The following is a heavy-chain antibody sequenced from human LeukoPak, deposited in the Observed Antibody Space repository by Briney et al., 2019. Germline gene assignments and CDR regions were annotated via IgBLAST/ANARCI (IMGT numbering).Heavy chain of an antibody. V-gene: IGHV1-2*06. Sequence: ASVKVSCTASGYTFTGYYMHWVRQAPGQGLEWMGRINPNSGGTNYAQKFQGRVTMTRDTSISTAYMELSRLRSDDTAVYYCGIQLWLRGFDYWGQGTLVTVSS. CDR1: GYTFTGYY. CDR3: GIQLWLRGFDY. J-gene: IGHJ4*02. D-gene: IGHD5-18*01. CDR2: INPNSGGT.